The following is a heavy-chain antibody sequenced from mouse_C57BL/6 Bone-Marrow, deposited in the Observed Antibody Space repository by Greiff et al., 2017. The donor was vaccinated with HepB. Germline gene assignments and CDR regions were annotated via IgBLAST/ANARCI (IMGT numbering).Heavy chain of an antibody. CDR1: GFTFSDHY. Sequence: EVKLMESEGGLVQPGSSMKLSCTASGFTFSDHYMAWVRQVPEKGLEWVANINYDGSSTYYLDSLKSRFIISRDNAKNILYLQMSSLKSEDTATYYCARDEGITTSFDVWGTGTTVTVSS. V-gene: IGHV5-16*01. CDR2: INYDGSST. J-gene: IGHJ1*03. D-gene: IGHD1-1*01. CDR3: ARDEGITTSFDV.